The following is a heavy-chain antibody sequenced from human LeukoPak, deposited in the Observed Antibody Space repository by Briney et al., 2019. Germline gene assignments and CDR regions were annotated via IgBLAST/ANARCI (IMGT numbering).Heavy chain of an antibody. J-gene: IGHJ4*02. Sequence: SETLSLTCTVSGGSISSSSYYWGWIRQPPGKGLEWIGSTYYSGSTYYNPSLRSRVTISVDTSKNQFSLKLSSVTAADTAVYYCARQLGYCSSTSCYADKVDYWGQGTLVTVSS. D-gene: IGHD2-2*01. CDR2: TYYSGST. CDR3: ARQLGYCSSTSCYADKVDY. CDR1: GGSISSSSYY. V-gene: IGHV4-39*01.